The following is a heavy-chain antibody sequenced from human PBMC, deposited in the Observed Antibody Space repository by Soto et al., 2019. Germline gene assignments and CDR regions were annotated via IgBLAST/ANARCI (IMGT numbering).Heavy chain of an antibody. CDR2: ISSSSSYI. Sequence: GGSLRLSCAASGFTFSSYSMNWVRQAPGKGLEWVSSISSSSSYIYYADSVKGRFTISRDNAKNSLYLQRTSRRAEDKAVYDCANRDYWGQGTLVTVSS. CDR1: GFTFSSYS. V-gene: IGHV3-21*01. J-gene: IGHJ4*02. CDR3: ANRDY.